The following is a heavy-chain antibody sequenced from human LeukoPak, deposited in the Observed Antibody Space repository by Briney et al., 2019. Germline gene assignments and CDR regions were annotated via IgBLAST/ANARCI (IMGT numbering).Heavy chain of an antibody. J-gene: IGHJ4*02. Sequence: GGSLRLSCAASGFRFNTYWMSWVRQAPGKGLEWVANIKQDGNEKYYADSVKGRFTISRDNGKNSLDLQMNSLRADDTAVYYCAKESSLLVLWYGDYFDYWGQGTLVTVSS. V-gene: IGHV3-7*01. CDR1: GFRFNTYW. CDR3: AKESSLLVLWYGDYFDY. CDR2: IKQDGNEK. D-gene: IGHD2-21*01.